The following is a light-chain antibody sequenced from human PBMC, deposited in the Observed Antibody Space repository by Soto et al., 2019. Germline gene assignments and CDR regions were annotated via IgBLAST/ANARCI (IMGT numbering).Light chain of an antibody. J-gene: IGKJ4*02. Sequence: ILVTKSPGTLPLSPAARAALYCTVSSSIISSCLAWYQQKPGQAPRLLIYSASTRNSGVPARFSGSGSGTEFTLTISSLQSEDFAVYFCQQYDNWPETFGGGTKVDIK. CDR1: SIISSC. CDR3: QQYDNWPET. CDR2: SAS. V-gene: IGKV3-15*01.